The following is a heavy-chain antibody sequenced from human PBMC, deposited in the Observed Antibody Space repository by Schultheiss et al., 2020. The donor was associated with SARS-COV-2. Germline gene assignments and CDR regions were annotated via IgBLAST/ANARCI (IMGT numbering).Heavy chain of an antibody. CDR1: GFTFSSYA. J-gene: IGHJ6*03. Sequence: GGSLRLSCAASGFTFSSYAMSWVRQAPGKGLEWVSVIYSGGSTYYADSVKGRFTISRDNSKNTLYLQMNSLRAEDTAVYYCARDRTDYGMVATRYYYYYMDVWGKGTTVTVSS. D-gene: IGHD5-12*01. CDR3: ARDRTDYGMVATRYYYYYMDV. V-gene: IGHV3-66*01. CDR2: IYSGGST.